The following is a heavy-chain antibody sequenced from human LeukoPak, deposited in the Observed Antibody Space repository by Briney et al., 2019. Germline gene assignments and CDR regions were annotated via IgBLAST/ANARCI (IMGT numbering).Heavy chain of an antibody. D-gene: IGHD6-19*01. CDR3: ARTPQCSGWYGYFDY. J-gene: IGHJ4*02. V-gene: IGHV4-39*07. Sequence: PSETLSLTCTVSGGSISNSSYYWGWIRQPPGKGMEFIGSIYYSGSTYYNPSLKSRVTISVDTSKNQFSLKLSSVTAADTAVYYCARTPQCSGWYGYFDYWGQGTLVTVSS. CDR2: IYYSGST. CDR1: GGSISNSSYY.